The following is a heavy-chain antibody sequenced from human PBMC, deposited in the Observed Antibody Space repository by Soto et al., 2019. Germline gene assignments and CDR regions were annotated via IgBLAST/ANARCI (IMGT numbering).Heavy chain of an antibody. CDR1: GFTFSHFG. D-gene: IGHD1-1*01. CDR3: AKDLGTSVNWCAGPEGGPQGHFDY. V-gene: IGHV3-33*06. J-gene: IGHJ4*02. CDR2: IWYDGSNK. Sequence: QVQLVESGGGVVQPGRSLRLSCAASGFTFSHFGMHWVRQAPGKGLEWVGIIWYDGSNKYYADSVRGRFTISRDNSKKILFLQMNSLGADDTAVYFCAKDLGTSVNWCAGPEGGPQGHFDYWGQGALVIVSS.